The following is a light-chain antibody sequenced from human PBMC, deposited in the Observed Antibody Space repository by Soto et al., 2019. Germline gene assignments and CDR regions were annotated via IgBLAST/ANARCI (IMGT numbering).Light chain of an antibody. CDR3: SSYAGNNVV. CDR1: SSDIGAHNF. Sequence: QSALTQPASVSGSPGQSITVSCTGTSSDIGAHNFVSWYQQHPGKAPKLMIYEVSKRPSGVPDRFSGSKSGNTASLTVSGLQAEDEADYYCSSYAGNNVVFGGGTKLTVL. J-gene: IGLJ2*01. CDR2: EVS. V-gene: IGLV2-8*01.